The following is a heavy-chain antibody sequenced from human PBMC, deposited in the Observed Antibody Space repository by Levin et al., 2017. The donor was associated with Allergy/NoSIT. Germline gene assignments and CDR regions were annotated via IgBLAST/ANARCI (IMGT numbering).Heavy chain of an antibody. CDR3: ARDSDTAIDY. J-gene: IGHJ4*02. CDR1: GFTFSSYA. CDR2: ISYDGSNK. D-gene: IGHD5-18*01. V-gene: IGHV3-30-3*01. Sequence: GGSLRLSCAASGFTFSSYAMHWVRQAPGKGLEWVAVISYDGSNKYYADSVKGRFTISRDNSKNTLYLQMNSLRAEDTAVYDCARDSDTAIDYWGQGTLVTVSS.